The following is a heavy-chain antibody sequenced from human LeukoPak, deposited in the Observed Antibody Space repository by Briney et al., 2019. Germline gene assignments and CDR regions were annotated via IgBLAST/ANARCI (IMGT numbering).Heavy chain of an antibody. CDR3: ARERGVVGYYYGMDV. V-gene: IGHV3-21*01. J-gene: IGHJ6*02. D-gene: IGHD3-3*01. Sequence: VRQAXXXXXXXXXSISSSSSYIYYADSVKGRFTISRDNAKNSLYLQMNSLRAEDTAVYYCARERGVVGYYYGMDVWGQGTTVTVSS. CDR2: ISSSSSYI.